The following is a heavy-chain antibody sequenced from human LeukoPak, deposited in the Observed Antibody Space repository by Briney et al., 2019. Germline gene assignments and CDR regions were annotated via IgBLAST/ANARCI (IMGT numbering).Heavy chain of an antibody. CDR1: GFTFSSYG. CDR3: ARVMDYYGSGSYYGVMGY. V-gene: IGHV3-20*01. Sequence: GGSLRLSCAASGFTFSSYGMSWVRQAPGKGLEWVSGINWNGGSTGYADSVKGRFTISRDNAKNSLYLQMNSLRAEDTALYHCARVMDYYGSGSYYGVMGYWGQGTLVTVSS. J-gene: IGHJ4*02. D-gene: IGHD3-10*01. CDR2: INWNGGST.